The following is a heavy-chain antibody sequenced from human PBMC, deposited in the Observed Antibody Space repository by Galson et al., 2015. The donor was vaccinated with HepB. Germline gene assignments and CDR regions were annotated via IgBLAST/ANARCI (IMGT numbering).Heavy chain of an antibody. Sequence: SLRLSCAASGFTFSNYWMHWVRQAPGKGLVWVSRINSDGSTTGYADSVKGRFTISRDSAKNTLYLQMNSLRVEDTAMYYCTSTMVTQLDYWGQGALVTVSS. CDR1: GFTFSNYW. CDR3: TSTMVTQLDY. J-gene: IGHJ4*02. V-gene: IGHV3-74*01. CDR2: INSDGSTT. D-gene: IGHD4-23*01.